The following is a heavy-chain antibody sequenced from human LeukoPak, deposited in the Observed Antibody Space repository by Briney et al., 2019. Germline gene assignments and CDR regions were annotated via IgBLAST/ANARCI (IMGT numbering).Heavy chain of an antibody. CDR3: ARVAAGIGFFQH. V-gene: IGHV4-38-2*02. CDR1: GYSISSGYY. D-gene: IGHD6-13*01. Sequence: SETLSLTCIVSGYSISSGYYWGWIRQPPGKGLEWIGNIHHSGSTYYNPSLKSRVTISVDTSKNQLSLKLSSVTAADTAVYYCARVAAGIGFFQHWGQGTLVTVSS. CDR2: IHHSGST. J-gene: IGHJ1*01.